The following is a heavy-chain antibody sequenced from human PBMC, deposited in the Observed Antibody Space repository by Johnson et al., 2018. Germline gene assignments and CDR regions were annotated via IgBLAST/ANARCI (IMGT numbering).Heavy chain of an antibody. D-gene: IGHD2-2*01. CDR3: ARVSCSSTSCYHYYYMDV. V-gene: IGHV3-21*01. Sequence: VQLVQSGGGLVQPGGSLRLSCAASGFTFSSYSMNWVRQAPGKGLEWVSSISSSSSYIYYADSVKGRFTNSRDNAKNSLYLQMNSLRAEDTAVYYCARVSCSSTSCYHYYYMDVWGKGTTVTVSS. CDR2: ISSSSSYI. CDR1: GFTFSSYS. J-gene: IGHJ6*03.